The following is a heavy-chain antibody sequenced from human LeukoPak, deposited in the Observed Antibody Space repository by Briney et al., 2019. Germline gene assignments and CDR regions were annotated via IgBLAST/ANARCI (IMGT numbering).Heavy chain of an antibody. Sequence: PGGSLRLSCAASGFTFSTYGMHWVRQAPGKGLEWVAVISYDESNKYYADSVKGRFTISRDNSKNALYLQMNGLRADDTAMYYCAKGEMARINQRNYFDYWGQGTLVTVSS. CDR1: GFTFSTYG. D-gene: IGHD5-24*01. CDR3: AKGEMARINQRNYFDY. CDR2: ISYDESNK. J-gene: IGHJ4*02. V-gene: IGHV3-30*18.